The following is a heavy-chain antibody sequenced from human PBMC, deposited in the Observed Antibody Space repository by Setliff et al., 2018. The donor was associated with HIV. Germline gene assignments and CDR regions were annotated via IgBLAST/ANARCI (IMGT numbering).Heavy chain of an antibody. CDR2: INDSGTT. J-gene: IGHJ3*02. Sequence: SETLSLTCDVYGGSFRGYYWSWIRQSPGKGLEWIAEINDSGTTTSNPSLKSRVTISLDTPKNQFSLKLNSVTAADTAVYYCARSTWTRFGGALTQLWPQRGAFDIWGQGTKVTV. CDR1: GGSFRGYY. CDR3: ARSTWTRFGGALTQLWPQRGAFDI. V-gene: IGHV4-34*01. D-gene: IGHD5-18*01.